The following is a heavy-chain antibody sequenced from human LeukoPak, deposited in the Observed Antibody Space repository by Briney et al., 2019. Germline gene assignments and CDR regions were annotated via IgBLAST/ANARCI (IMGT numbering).Heavy chain of an antibody. J-gene: IGHJ5*02. V-gene: IGHV4-34*01. Sequence: SETLSLTCAVYGGSFSGYYWSWIRQPPGKGPEWIGEINHSGSTNYNPSLKSRVTISVDTSKNQFSLKLSSVTAADTAVYYCARRYNWFDPWGQGTLVTVSS. CDR3: ARRYNWFDP. CDR2: INHSGST. CDR1: GGSFSGYY.